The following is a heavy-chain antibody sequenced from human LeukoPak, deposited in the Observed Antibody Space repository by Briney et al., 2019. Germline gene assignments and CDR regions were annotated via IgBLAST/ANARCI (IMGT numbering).Heavy chain of an antibody. Sequence: GGSLRLSCAASGFTFTSYSMNWVRQAPGKGLEWVSTISGGGGSTYYADSVKGRFTISRDNSKNTLYLQVNSLRAEDTAVYYCAKGGKWDVAPFDYWGQGTLVTVSS. CDR1: GFTFTSYS. CDR2: ISGGGGST. J-gene: IGHJ4*02. CDR3: AKGGKWDVAPFDY. V-gene: IGHV3-23*01. D-gene: IGHD1-26*01.